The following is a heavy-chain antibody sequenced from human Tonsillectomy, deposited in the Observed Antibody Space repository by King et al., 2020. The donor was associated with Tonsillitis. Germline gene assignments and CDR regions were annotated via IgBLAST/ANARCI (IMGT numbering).Heavy chain of an antibody. CDR2: ISPDGSDT. Sequence: DVQLVESGGGLVQPGGSLRLSCAASGFTFNDYWMHWVRQAPGKGLVWVSRISPDGSDTIYADSVKGRFTISRDNAKNTLYLQMNSLRVEDTAVYYCGRINWYFDIWGRGTLVTVSS. CDR3: GRINWYFDI. CDR1: GFTFNDYW. D-gene: IGHD2-15*01. J-gene: IGHJ2*01. V-gene: IGHV3-74*01.